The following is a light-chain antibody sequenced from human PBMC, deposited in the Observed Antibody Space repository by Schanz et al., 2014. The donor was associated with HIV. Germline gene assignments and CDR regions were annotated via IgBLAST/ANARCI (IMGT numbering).Light chain of an antibody. CDR2: GAS. Sequence: EIVLTQSPGTLSLSPGERATLSCRASQSVSSNLAWYQQKPGQAPRLLLYGASSRATGIPDRFSGSGSGTDFTLTISRLEPEDSAVYYCQQYGSSYTFGQGTKLEIK. J-gene: IGKJ2*01. V-gene: IGKV3-20*01. CDR1: QSVSSN. CDR3: QQYGSSYT.